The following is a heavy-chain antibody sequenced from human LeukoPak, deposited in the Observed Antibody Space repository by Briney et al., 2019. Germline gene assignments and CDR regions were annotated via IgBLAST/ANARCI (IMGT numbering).Heavy chain of an antibody. CDR1: GASINNYY. CDR3: ARHHYYDSSGYYYYFDY. CDR2: IYYGGTI. Sequence: PSETLSLTCTVSGASINNYYWSWIRQPPGKGLEWIGYIYYGGTINYNSSLRSRVIISADTSKNQISLSLSSVTAADTAVYYCARHHYYDSSGYYYYFDYWGQGTLVTVSS. D-gene: IGHD3-22*01. J-gene: IGHJ4*02. V-gene: IGHV4-59*08.